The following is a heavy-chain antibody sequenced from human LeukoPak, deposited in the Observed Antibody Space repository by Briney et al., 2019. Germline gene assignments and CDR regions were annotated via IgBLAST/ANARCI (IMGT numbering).Heavy chain of an antibody. CDR3: AKGTFGATTNYFDY. CDR2: ISYDGSNK. D-gene: IGHD1-26*01. Sequence: GGSLRLSCAASGFTFSSYGMHWVRQAPGKGLEWVAVISYDGSNKYYADSVKGRFTISRDNSKNTLYLQMNSLRAEDTAVYYCAKGTFGATTNYFDYWGQGTLVTVSS. J-gene: IGHJ4*02. CDR1: GFTFSSYG. V-gene: IGHV3-30*18.